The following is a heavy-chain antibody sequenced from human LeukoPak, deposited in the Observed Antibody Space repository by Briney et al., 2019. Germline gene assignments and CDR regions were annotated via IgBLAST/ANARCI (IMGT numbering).Heavy chain of an antibody. V-gene: IGHV3-30*02. J-gene: IGHJ1*01. CDR3: AKGPVVPAAMLYFQH. Sequence: GGSLRLSCAPSGFTFSSYGMHWVRQAPGQGLEWVAYIQYDGSNEQYGDSVKGRFSISRDSSKNILYLQMNSLRAEDTAVYYCAKGPVVPAAMLYFQHWGQGTLVTVSS. D-gene: IGHD2-2*01. CDR2: IQYDGSNE. CDR1: GFTFSSYG.